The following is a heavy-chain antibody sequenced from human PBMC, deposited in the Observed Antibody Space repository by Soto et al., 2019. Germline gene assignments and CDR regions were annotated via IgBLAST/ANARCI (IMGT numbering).Heavy chain of an antibody. D-gene: IGHD2-2*01. V-gene: IGHV3-23*01. CDR3: AKGSTDLIIVPAGDP. J-gene: IGHJ5*02. CDR2: IRGSGDRT. Sequence: PGGSLRLSCAGSGFTFTNYAMSWVRQAPGKGLEWVSGIRGSGDRTFYADAVKGRFTISRDNSKNTLYLQMNSLRAEDTAVYYCAKGSTDLIIVPAGDPWGQGTLVTVSS. CDR1: GFTFTNYA.